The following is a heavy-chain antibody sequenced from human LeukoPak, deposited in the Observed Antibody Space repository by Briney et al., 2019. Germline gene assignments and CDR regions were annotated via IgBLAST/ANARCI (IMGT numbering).Heavy chain of an antibody. CDR2: IYSGGTT. CDR3: ANRISAALDI. V-gene: IGHV3-53*01. D-gene: IGHD3-3*02. Sequence: PGGSLRLSCAVSGFTVSNNYMTWVRQAPGKGLEWVSVIYSGGTTYYAGSVKGRFTISRDNSNNTLYLQMNSLRADDTVVYYCANRISAALDIWGQGTMVTVSS. J-gene: IGHJ3*02. CDR1: GFTVSNNY.